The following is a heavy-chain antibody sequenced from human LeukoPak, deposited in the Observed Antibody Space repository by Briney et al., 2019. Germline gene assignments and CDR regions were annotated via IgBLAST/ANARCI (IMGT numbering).Heavy chain of an antibody. V-gene: IGHV1-2*02. Sequence: ASVKVSCKASGYTFIGYYMHWVRQAPGQGLEWMGWINPNSGGTNYAQKFQGRVTMTGDTSISTAYMELSRLRSDDTAVYYCAFRGYSSSSPYYMDVWGKGTTVTVSS. D-gene: IGHD6-6*01. CDR3: AFRGYSSSSPYYMDV. CDR2: INPNSGGT. CDR1: GYTFIGYY. J-gene: IGHJ6*03.